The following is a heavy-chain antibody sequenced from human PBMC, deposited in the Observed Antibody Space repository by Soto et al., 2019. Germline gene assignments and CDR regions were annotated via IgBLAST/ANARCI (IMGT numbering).Heavy chain of an antibody. J-gene: IGHJ6*02. V-gene: IGHV4-34*01. CDR1: GGSFSGYY. D-gene: IGHD1-26*01. CDR3: ARGHLSESYLYYGMDV. Sequence: SETLSLTCAVYGGSFSGYYWSWIRQPPGKGLEWIGEINHSGSTNYNPSLKSRVTISVDTSKNQFSLKLSSVTAADTAVYYCARGHLSESYLYYGMDVWGQGTTVTVSS. CDR2: INHSGST.